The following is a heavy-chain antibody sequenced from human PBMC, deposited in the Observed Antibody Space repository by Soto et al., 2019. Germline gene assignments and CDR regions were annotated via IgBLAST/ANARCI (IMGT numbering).Heavy chain of an antibody. J-gene: IGHJ4*02. CDR3: ARASVAGTWGYYFDY. Sequence: QVQLVESGGGVVQPGRSLRLSCAASGFTFNTYTMHWVRQAPGKGLEWVAVICYDGNYEYYADSVKGRFTISRDNSKNTLYLQMNSLRADDTAVYYCARASVAGTWGYYFDYWGQGALVTVSS. CDR1: GFTFNTYT. CDR2: ICYDGNYE. D-gene: IGHD6-19*01. V-gene: IGHV3-30-3*01.